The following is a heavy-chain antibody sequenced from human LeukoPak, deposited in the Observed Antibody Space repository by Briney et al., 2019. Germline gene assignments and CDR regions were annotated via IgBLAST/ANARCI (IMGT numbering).Heavy chain of an antibody. CDR2: ISGSGNTI. CDR1: GFTFSIYD. J-gene: IGHJ4*02. D-gene: IGHD6-6*01. Sequence: GGSLRLSCATSGFTFSIYDMNWVRQAPGKGLEWISYISGSGNTIYYADSVKGRFTVSRDNARESLYLQMNSLRAEDTAVYYCARGYSSSPFDYWGQGTLVTVSS. CDR3: ARGYSSSPFDY. V-gene: IGHV3-48*04.